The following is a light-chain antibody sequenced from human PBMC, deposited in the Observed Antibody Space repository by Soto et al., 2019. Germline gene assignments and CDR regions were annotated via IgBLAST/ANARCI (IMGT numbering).Light chain of an antibody. Sequence: ETVMTQSPATLSVSPGERATLSCRASQSLSSNLAWYQQKPGQAPRLLIYGASTRATAVPARFTASGSGTEFTLSISSLQSDDFGVYYCQQYDTWPRTFGQGTKVDIK. CDR2: GAS. J-gene: IGKJ1*01. CDR3: QQYDTWPRT. CDR1: QSLSSN. V-gene: IGKV3-15*01.